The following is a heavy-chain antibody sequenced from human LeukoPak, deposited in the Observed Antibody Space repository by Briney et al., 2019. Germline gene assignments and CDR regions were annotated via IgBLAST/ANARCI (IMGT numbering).Heavy chain of an antibody. CDR2: MKDDGNEI. J-gene: IGHJ4*02. CDR1: GFTFKNYR. D-gene: IGHD1-26*01. V-gene: IGHV3-7*01. CDR3: ARNRATNDY. Sequence: GGSLRLSCTASGFTFKNYRMTWIRQAPGKGLEWVASMKDDGNEIHYVDSVKGRFTISRDNAKNSLYLQMNNLRAEDMAVYYSARNRATNDYWGQATLVTVSS.